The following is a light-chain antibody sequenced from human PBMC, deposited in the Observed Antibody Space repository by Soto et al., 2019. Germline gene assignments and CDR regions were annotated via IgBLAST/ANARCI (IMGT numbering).Light chain of an antibody. CDR1: QSVSRSN. CDR2: GAS. CDR3: QQYAATPRT. V-gene: IGKV3-20*01. J-gene: IGKJ3*01. Sequence: EIVLTQSPGTLSLSPGERATLSCRASQSVSRSNLAWYQQKPGQAPRLLIYGASSRATGIPDRFSGSGSGTDFTLTISRLEPEDFAVYYCQQYAATPRTFGPGTKVDIK.